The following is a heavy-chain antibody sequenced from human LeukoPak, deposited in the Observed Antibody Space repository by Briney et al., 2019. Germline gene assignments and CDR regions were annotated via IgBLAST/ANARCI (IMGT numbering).Heavy chain of an antibody. CDR2: IYYSGST. CDR1: GGSISSSSYY. CDR3: ARRDGYNSYNWFDP. V-gene: IGHV4-39*01. D-gene: IGHD5-24*01. J-gene: IGHJ5*02. Sequence: SETLSLTCTVSGGSISSSSYYWGWTRQPPGKGLEWIGSIYYSGSTYYNPSLKSRVTISVDTSKNQFSLKLSSVTAADTAVYYCARRDGYNSYNWFDPWGQGTLVTVSS.